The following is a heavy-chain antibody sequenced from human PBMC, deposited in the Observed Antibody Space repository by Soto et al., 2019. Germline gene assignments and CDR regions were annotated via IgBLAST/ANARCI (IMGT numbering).Heavy chain of an antibody. CDR1: GGSIISSSYY. D-gene: IGHD3-9*01. CDR3: ARLNYDILTGHGFDA. Sequence: SETLSLTCTVSGGSIISSSYYWVWIRQPPGKGLEWIGSIYYSGSTYYNPSLKSRVTISVDTSKNQFSLKLSSVTAADTAVYYCARLNYDILTGHGFDAWGQGTLVTVSS. CDR2: IYYSGST. J-gene: IGHJ5*02. V-gene: IGHV4-39*01.